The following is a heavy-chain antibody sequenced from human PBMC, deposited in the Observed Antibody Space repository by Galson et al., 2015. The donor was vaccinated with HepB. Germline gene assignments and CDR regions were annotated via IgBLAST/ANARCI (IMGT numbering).Heavy chain of an antibody. CDR2: ISAYNGNT. D-gene: IGHD2-21*02. J-gene: IGHJ4*02. V-gene: IGHV1-18*01. CDR3: ARGRDIVVVTAILYFDY. CDR1: GYTFTSYG. Sequence: SGAEVKKPGASVKVSCKASGYTFTSYGISWVRQAPGQGLEWMGWISAYNGNTNYAQKLQGRVTMTTDTSTSTAYMELRSLRSDDTAVYYCARGRDIVVVTAILYFDYWGQGTLVTVSS.